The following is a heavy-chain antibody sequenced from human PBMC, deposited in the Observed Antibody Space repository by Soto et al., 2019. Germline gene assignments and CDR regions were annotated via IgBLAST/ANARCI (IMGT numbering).Heavy chain of an antibody. D-gene: IGHD2-15*01. Sequence: SETLSLTSTVSSYSISSVSYWSWIRQPPGKGPEWVASLNHGGTTNYTQNLKGRITMSVDTSNNTSYLKLRSVRAADTAVYYCARVHVMVSAGSSFDYWGHGTLVTVSS. CDR3: ARVHVMVSAGSSFDY. V-gene: IGHV4-38-2*02. J-gene: IGHJ4*01. CDR2: LNHGGTT. CDR1: SYSISSVSY.